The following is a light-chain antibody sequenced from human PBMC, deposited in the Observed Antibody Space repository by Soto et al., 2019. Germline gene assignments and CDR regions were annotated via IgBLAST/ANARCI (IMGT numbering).Light chain of an antibody. CDR3: CSYAGTYSPV. Sequence: QSVLTQPPSVSGSPGQSVTISCTGTSSDVGAYNFVSWYQQHPGKAPKLIIFDVSARPSGVPDHFSGSKSGNTASLTISGLQADDEADYYCCSYAGTYSPVLGGGTKVTVL. CDR2: DVS. J-gene: IGLJ2*01. CDR1: SSDVGAYNF. V-gene: IGLV2-11*01.